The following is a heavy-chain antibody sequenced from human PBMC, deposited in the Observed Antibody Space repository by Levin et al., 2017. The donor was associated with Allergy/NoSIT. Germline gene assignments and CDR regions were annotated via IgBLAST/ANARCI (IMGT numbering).Heavy chain of an antibody. Sequence: PGESLKISCAASGFTFSNAWMSWVRQAPGKGLEWVGRIKSKTDGGTTDYAAPVKGRFTISRDDSKNTLYLQMNSLKTEDTAVYYCTTEPHIAAAGYYYYYYGMDVWGQGTTVTVSS. CDR1: GFTFSNAW. J-gene: IGHJ6*02. D-gene: IGHD6-13*01. CDR2: IKSKTDGGTT. CDR3: TTEPHIAAAGYYYYYYGMDV. V-gene: IGHV3-15*01.